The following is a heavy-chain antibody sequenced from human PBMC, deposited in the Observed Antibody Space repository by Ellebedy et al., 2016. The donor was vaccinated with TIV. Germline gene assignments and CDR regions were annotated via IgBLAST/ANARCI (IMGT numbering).Heavy chain of an antibody. D-gene: IGHD6-19*01. Sequence: ASVKVSCKASGYTFTSYGISWVRQAPGQGLEWMGWISAYNGNTNYAQKLQGRVTMTTDTSTSTAYMELRSLRSDDTAVYYCARVSIAVAGIVDYGMDVWGQGTTVTVSS. V-gene: IGHV1-18*01. CDR1: GYTFTSYG. CDR2: ISAYNGNT. CDR3: ARVSIAVAGIVDYGMDV. J-gene: IGHJ6*02.